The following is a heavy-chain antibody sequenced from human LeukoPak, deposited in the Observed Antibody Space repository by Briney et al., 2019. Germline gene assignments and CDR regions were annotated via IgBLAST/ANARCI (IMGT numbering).Heavy chain of an antibody. V-gene: IGHV3-23*01. CDR2: HSGSGCST. J-gene: IGHJ4*02. D-gene: IGHD1-7*01. CDR3: AKAVYNWNSGSFDY. Sequence: GGSLRLFCAASGFTFSSYAMSWVRQAPGKGLEWVSAHSGSGCSTYYADSVKGRFTISRDNSKNTLYLQMNSLRAEDTAVYYCAKAVYNWNSGSFDYWGQGTLVTVSS. CDR1: GFTFSSYA.